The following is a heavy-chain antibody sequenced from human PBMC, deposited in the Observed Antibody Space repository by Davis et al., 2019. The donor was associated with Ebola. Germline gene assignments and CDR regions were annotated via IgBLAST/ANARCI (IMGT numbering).Heavy chain of an antibody. CDR2: IIPIFGTA. J-gene: IGHJ4*02. CDR3: ARDSSNYGDYVMLDY. D-gene: IGHD4-17*01. Sequence: SVKVSCKASGYTFTSYGISWVRQAPGQGLEWMGGIIPIFGTANYAQKFQGRVTITADESTSTAYMELSSLRSEDTAVYYCARDSSNYGDYVMLDYWGQGTLVTVSS. V-gene: IGHV1-69*13. CDR1: GYTFTSYG.